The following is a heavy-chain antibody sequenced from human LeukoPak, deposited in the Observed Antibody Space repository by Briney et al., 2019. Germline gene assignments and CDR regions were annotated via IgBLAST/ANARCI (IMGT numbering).Heavy chain of an antibody. CDR1: GGTFLSHT. D-gene: IGHD3-10*01. J-gene: IGHJ5*02. CDR3: ARVNLRGSNYNWFDP. V-gene: IGHV1-69*08. Sequence: SVRVSCKTSGGTFLSHTFSWVRQAPGKGLEWMGKITPVIETANYAQTFQGRVSIYADKSTTTVYMDLSGLRPDDTAVYYCARVNLRGSNYNWFDPWGQGTRVTVSS. CDR2: ITPVIETA.